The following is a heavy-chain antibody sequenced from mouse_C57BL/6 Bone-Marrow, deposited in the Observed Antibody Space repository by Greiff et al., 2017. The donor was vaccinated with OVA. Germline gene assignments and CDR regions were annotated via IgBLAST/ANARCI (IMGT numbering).Heavy chain of an antibody. J-gene: IGHJ2*01. Sequence: VKLQESGPELVKPGASVKISCKASGYAFSSSWMNWVKQRPGKGLEWIGRIYPGDGDTNYNGKFKGKATLTADKSSRTANMQLSSLTSEDSAVYICARHEDGYYASYFDYWGQGTTLTVSS. CDR2: IYPGDGDT. D-gene: IGHD2-3*01. CDR1: GYAFSSSW. V-gene: IGHV1-82*01. CDR3: ARHEDGYYASYFDY.